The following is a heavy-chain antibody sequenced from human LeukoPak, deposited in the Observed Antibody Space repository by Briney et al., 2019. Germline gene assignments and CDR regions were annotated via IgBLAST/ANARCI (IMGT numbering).Heavy chain of an antibody. CDR3: ASLSLGHY. V-gene: IGHV3-9*01. Sequence: GGSLRLSCAASGFTFDDYAMHWVRQAPGKGLEWVSGINWNSGTMGYADSVKGRFTISRDTSKNTLSLQMNSLRAEDTAVYYCASLSLGHYWGQGTLVTVSS. D-gene: IGHD6-6*01. J-gene: IGHJ4*02. CDR1: GFTFDDYA. CDR2: INWNSGTM.